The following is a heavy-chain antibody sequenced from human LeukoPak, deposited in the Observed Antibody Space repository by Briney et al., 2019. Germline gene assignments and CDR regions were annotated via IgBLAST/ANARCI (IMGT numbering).Heavy chain of an antibody. J-gene: IGHJ4*02. CDR1: GFTFSNYA. CDR2: ISKTGDAT. D-gene: IGHD2-21*02. V-gene: IGHV3-23*01. Sequence: GGSLRLSCAASGFTFSNYAMRWVRQAPGKGLEWVSAISKTGDATWYPDSVKGRFTISRDKSKNILYLQMNSLRAEDTALYYCARDRDFPRDQLDYWGQGTLVTVSS. CDR3: ARDRDFPRDQLDY.